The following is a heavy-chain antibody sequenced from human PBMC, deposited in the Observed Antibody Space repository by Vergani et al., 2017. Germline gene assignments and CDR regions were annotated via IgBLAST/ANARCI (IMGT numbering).Heavy chain of an antibody. Sequence: QVQLQESGPGLVKPSQTLSLTCTVSGGSISSGDYYWSWIRQPPGKGLDWIGNLHYTGTTYYKPSLMGRVKMSIDASKSQFSLKLTSVTAADTAIYYCARAGPYDSGGYYYLFDSWGQGTLVTVSS. CDR3: ARAGPYDSGGYYYLFDS. V-gene: IGHV4-30-4*01. CDR2: LHYTGTT. CDR1: GGSISSGDYY. D-gene: IGHD3-22*01. J-gene: IGHJ4*02.